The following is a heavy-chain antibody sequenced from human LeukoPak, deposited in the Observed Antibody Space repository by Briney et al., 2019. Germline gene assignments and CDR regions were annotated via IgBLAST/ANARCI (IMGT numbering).Heavy chain of an antibody. V-gene: IGHV3-7*01. CDR1: GFTFSSYW. Sequence: GGSLRLSCAASGFTFSSYWMSWVRQAPGKGLEWVANINQDGSAKYYVDSVKGRFTISRDNAKNSLWLQMNSLRDEDTAVYYCARGSFSGMDVWGRGTTVTVSS. J-gene: IGHJ6*02. D-gene: IGHD2-15*01. CDR3: ARGSFSGMDV. CDR2: INQDGSAK.